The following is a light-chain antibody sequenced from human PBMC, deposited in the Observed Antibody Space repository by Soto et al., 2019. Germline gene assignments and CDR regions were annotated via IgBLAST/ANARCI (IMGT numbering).Light chain of an antibody. J-gene: IGKJ3*01. Sequence: DIQMTQSPSSLSASVGDRVTITCQASQDISNYLNWYQQKPGKAPKLLIYEASNLETGVTSRFSGSGYGTDFTFTISSVQPEDIASYYCQLYDNNPFGPVSKVDIK. V-gene: IGKV1-33*01. CDR2: EAS. CDR3: QLYDNNP. CDR1: QDISNY.